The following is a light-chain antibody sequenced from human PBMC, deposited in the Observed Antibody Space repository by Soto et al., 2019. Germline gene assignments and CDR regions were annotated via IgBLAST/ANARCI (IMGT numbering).Light chain of an antibody. V-gene: IGLV2-8*01. CDR1: SRDVGIYNY. J-gene: IGLJ2*01. Sequence: QSVLTQPPSASGSPGQSVTISCTGTSRDVGIYNYVSWYQQHPGKAPKLMIYEVSQRPSGVPDRFSGTKSGNTASLTVSGLQAEDEADYYCSSYAGRDNYVVFGGGTKLTVL. CDR2: EVS. CDR3: SSYAGRDNYVV.